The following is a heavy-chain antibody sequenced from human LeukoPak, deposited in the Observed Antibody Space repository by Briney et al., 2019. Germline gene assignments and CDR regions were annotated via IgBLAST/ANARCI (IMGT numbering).Heavy chain of an antibody. CDR3: ARGVSGYVKRSFDY. CDR2: IYHSGST. Sequence: PSETLSLTCAVSGGSISSGGYSWSWIRQPPGKGLEWIGYIYHSGSTYYNPSLKSRVTISVDRSKNQFSLKLSSVTAADTAVYYCARGVSGYVKRSFDYWGQGTLVTVSS. V-gene: IGHV4-30-2*01. CDR1: GGSISSGGYS. J-gene: IGHJ4*02. D-gene: IGHD5-12*01.